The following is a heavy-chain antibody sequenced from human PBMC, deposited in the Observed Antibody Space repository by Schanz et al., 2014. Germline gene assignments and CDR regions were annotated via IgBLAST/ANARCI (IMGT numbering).Heavy chain of an antibody. D-gene: IGHD2-8*01. Sequence: QVQLVQSGAEVKKPGSSVKVSCTASGGTFSSYTISWIRQAPGQGLEWMGRIIPVLAIADYAQKFQGRVTITADKSTFTAYMELSGLRSEDTALYYCAKWEDIVPEPEPMRGWFDSWGQGILVTVSS. CDR1: GGTFSSYT. CDR3: AKWEDIVPEPEPMRGWFDS. CDR2: IIPVLAIA. J-gene: IGHJ5*01. V-gene: IGHV1-69*02.